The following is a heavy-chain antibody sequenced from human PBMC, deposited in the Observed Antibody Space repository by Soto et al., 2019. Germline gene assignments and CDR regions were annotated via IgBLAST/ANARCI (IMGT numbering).Heavy chain of an antibody. CDR1: GLTFSSYG. V-gene: IGHV3-30*18. CDR3: AKGSGYSYGPGDY. J-gene: IGHJ4*02. Sequence: QPGGSLRLSCAASGLTFSSYGMHWVRQAPGKGLEWVAVISYDGSDRYYADSVKGRFTISRDNSKNTLYLQMNSLRAEDTAVYYCAKGSGYSYGPGDYWGQGTLVTVSS. D-gene: IGHD5-18*01. CDR2: ISYDGSDR.